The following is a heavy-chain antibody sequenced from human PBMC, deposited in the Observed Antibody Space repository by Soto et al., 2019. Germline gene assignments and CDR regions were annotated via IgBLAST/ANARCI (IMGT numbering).Heavy chain of an antibody. CDR1: GGTFSSYT. J-gene: IGHJ6*02. CDR2: IIPILGIA. V-gene: IGHV1-69*02. D-gene: IGHD6-13*01. Sequence: QVQLVQSGAEVKKPGSSVKVSCKASGGTFSSYTISWVRQAPGQGLEWMGRIIPILGIANYAQKFQGRVTITADKSTSTAYMELISLRSEDTAVYYCASIAAAGYYYYGMDVWGQGTTVTVSS. CDR3: ASIAAAGYYYYGMDV.